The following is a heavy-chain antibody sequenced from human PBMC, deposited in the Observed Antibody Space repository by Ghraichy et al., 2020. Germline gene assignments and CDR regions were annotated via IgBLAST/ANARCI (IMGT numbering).Heavy chain of an antibody. CDR1: GFTFDDYA. CDR2: ISWNSGSI. V-gene: IGHV3-9*01. J-gene: IGHJ4*02. D-gene: IGHD2-15*01. CDR3: AKLVVTATLDY. Sequence: GGSLRLSCAASGFTFDDYAMHWVRQAPGKGLEWVSGISWNSGSIAYADSVKGRFTISRDNAKNSLFLQMNSLRPEDTALYYCAKLVVTATLDYWGQGTLVTVSS.